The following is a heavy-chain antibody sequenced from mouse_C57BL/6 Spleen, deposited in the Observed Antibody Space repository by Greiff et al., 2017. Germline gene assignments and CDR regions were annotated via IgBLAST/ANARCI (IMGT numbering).Heavy chain of an antibody. Sequence: VQLVESDAELVKPGASVKISCKVSGYTFTDHTIHWMKQRPEPGLEWIGYIYPRDGSTKYNEKFKGKATLTADKSSSTAYMQLNSLTSADSAVYFCARYYGNYDWYFDVWGTGTTGTVAS. V-gene: IGHV1-78*01. D-gene: IGHD2-1*01. CDR2: IYPRDGST. J-gene: IGHJ1*03. CDR1: GYTFTDHT. CDR3: ARYYGNYDWYFDV.